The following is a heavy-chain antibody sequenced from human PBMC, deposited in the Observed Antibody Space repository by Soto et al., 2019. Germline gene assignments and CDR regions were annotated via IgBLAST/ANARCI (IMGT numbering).Heavy chain of an antibody. V-gene: IGHV3-21*01. CDR2: ISVSSNYI. CDR1: GFTFSTCS. Sequence: GGSLRLSCAASGFTFSTCSLTWVRQAPGKGLEWVSSISVSSNYIHYADSVKGRFTISRDNAKNSLFLQMNSVRAEDTAVYYCARGTQATIVQSPGVGYWGQGTLVTVSS. J-gene: IGHJ4*02. CDR3: ARGTQATIVQSPGVGY. D-gene: IGHD2-21*01.